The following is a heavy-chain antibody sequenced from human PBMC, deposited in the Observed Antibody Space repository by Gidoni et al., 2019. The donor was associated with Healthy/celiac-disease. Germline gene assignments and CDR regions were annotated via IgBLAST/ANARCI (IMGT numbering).Heavy chain of an antibody. CDR3: ARDSSSQYYFDY. CDR2: ISYDGSNK. V-gene: IGHV3-30-3*01. CDR1: GITFSSYA. J-gene: IGHJ4*02. Sequence: QVQLVESGGGGVQPGRSLRLSCAAPGITFSSYAMHWVRQAPGKGLEWVAVISYDGSNKYYADSVKGRFTISRDNSKNTLYLQMNSLRAEDTAVYYCARDSSSQYYFDYWGQGTLVTVSS. D-gene: IGHD6-13*01.